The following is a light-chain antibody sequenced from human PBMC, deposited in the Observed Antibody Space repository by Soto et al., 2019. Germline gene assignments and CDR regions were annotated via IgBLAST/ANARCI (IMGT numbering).Light chain of an antibody. CDR1: SSDVGGHDH. CDR2: NVI. V-gene: IGLV2-11*01. Sequence: HSVLTQPRSVSGSPGQSVTISCTGTSSDVGGHDHVSWYQQHPGKAPQLIIYNVIKRPSGVPDRFSGSKSGNTASLTISGLQSDDEADYYCCSNSGSLTWVFGGGTKLTVL. J-gene: IGLJ3*02. CDR3: CSNSGSLTWV.